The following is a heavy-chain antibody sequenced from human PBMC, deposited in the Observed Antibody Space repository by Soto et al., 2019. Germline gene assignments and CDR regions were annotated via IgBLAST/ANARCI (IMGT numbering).Heavy chain of an antibody. V-gene: IGHV4-34*01. CDR2: INHSGST. CDR1: VGSFSGYH. Sequence: QVQLQQWGAGLLKPSETLSLTCAVYVGSFSGYHWSWIRQPPGKGLEWIGEINHSGSTNYNPSLESRVPISVDTSQNQFSLRLSSVAAADTAVYSCARGTWVRSAFDIWGQGTMVTVSS. D-gene: IGHD3-10*01. J-gene: IGHJ3*02. CDR3: ARGTWVRSAFDI.